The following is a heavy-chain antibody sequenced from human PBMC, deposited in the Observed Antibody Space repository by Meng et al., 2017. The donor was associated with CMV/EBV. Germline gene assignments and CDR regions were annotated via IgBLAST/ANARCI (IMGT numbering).Heavy chain of an antibody. V-gene: IGHV3-21*01. CDR2: ISGSGRHR. D-gene: IGHD2-15*01. CDR3: ARGVRGLLGWFDP. J-gene: IGHJ5*02. Sequence: GGSLRLSCAASGFTFSSYTMNWVRQAPGKGLEWVSSISGSGRHRYYADSVKGRLTISRDNAENSLFLEMSSLRAGDTAVYYCARGVRGLLGWFDPWGQGTLVTVSS. CDR1: GFTFSSYT.